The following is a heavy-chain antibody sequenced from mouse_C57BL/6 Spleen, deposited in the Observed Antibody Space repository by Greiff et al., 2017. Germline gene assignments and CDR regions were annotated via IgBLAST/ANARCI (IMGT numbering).Heavy chain of an antibody. CDR3: ARQGYYGSTLYAMDY. CDR1: GFPFSSYG. V-gene: IGHV5-6*01. Sequence: EVQLVESGGDLVKPGGSLKLSCAASGFPFSSYGMSWVRQTPDKRLEWVATISSGGSYPYYPDSVKGRFTISRDNAKNTLYLQMSSLKSEDTAMYYCARQGYYGSTLYAMDYWGQGTSVTVSS. J-gene: IGHJ4*01. D-gene: IGHD1-1*01. CDR2: ISSGGSYP.